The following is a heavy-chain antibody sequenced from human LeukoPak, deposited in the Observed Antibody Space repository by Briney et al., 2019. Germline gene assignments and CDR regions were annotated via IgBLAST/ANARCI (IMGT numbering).Heavy chain of an antibody. V-gene: IGHV1-69*13. D-gene: IGHD3-3*01. CDR2: IIPIFGTA. J-gene: IGHJ4*02. Sequence: AASVKVSCTASGGTFSSYAISWVRQAPGQGLEWMGGIIPIFGTANYAQKFQGRVTITADETTSTAYMELSSLRSEDTAVYYCARAYDFWSGTLDYWGQGTLVTVSS. CDR1: GGTFSSYA. CDR3: ARAYDFWSGTLDY.